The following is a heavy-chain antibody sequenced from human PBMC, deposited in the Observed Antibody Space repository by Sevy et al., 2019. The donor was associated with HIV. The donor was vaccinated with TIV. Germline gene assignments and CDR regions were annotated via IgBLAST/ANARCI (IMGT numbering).Heavy chain of an antibody. Sequence: GGSLRLSCAASGFTFSRYWMSWVRQTPGKGLEWVANIKQDGSEKYYVDSVNGRFTISRDNAKNSLYLQMNSLRAEDTAVYYCARVRDDSSGYHLDYWGQGTLVTVSS. J-gene: IGHJ4*02. CDR2: IKQDGSEK. CDR1: GFTFSRYW. V-gene: IGHV3-7*01. D-gene: IGHD3-22*01. CDR3: ARVRDDSSGYHLDY.